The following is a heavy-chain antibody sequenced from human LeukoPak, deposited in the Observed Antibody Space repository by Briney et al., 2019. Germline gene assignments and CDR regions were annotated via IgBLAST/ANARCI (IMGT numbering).Heavy chain of an antibody. Sequence: PGGSLRLSCAASGFTFSNFGMHWVRQAPGKGLEWVALIQNDGSNEWYADSVKGRFTISRDNSKNTLCLQTNSLRAEDTAVYYRAKDGSGSQHDWGQGTLVTVSS. CDR2: IQNDGSNE. J-gene: IGHJ4*02. V-gene: IGHV3-30*02. D-gene: IGHD1-26*01. CDR1: GFTFSNFG. CDR3: AKDGSGSQHD.